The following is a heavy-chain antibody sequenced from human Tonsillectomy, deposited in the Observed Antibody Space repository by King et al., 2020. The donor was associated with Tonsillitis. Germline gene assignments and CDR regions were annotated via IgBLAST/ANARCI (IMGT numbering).Heavy chain of an antibody. CDR2: ISGSGGGT. V-gene: IGHV3-23*04. Sequence: VQLVESGGGLVQSGGSLRLSCAASGFPFSTYAMSWVRQAPGKGLEWVSVISGSGGGTYYADSVKGRFTISRDNSKNTLYLQMTSLRAEDTAVYYCARRVPALDYWGQGTLVTVSS. J-gene: IGHJ4*02. CDR3: ARRVPALDY. D-gene: IGHD2-15*01. CDR1: GFPFSTYA.